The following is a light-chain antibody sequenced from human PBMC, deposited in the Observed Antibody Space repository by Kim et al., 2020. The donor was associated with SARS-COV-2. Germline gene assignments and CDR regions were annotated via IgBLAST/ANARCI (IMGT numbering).Light chain of an antibody. CDR2: GAS. Sequence: VSPGGRATRSCRASKSVSSNLAWYQQKPGQAPRLLISGASTRATGIPARFSGSGSGTEFTLTISSLQSEDFAVYYCQQYNNWPWTFGQGTKVDIK. J-gene: IGKJ1*01. CDR1: KSVSSN. CDR3: QQYNNWPWT. V-gene: IGKV3-15*01.